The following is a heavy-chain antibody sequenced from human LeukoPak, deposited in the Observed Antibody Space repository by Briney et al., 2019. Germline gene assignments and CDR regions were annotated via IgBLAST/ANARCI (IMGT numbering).Heavy chain of an antibody. CDR3: ASYTLWYGDS. J-gene: IGHJ4*02. Sequence: PGGSLRLSCAASGFTLCSYAMSWGRQAPGEGVEWVSAISGSGGSTYYADSVKGRFTISRDNAKNSVCLQMNSLRPEDTAVYYCASYTLWYGDSWGQGTLVTVSS. CDR1: GFTLCSYA. CDR2: ISGSGGST. D-gene: IGHD3-10*01. V-gene: IGHV3-23*01.